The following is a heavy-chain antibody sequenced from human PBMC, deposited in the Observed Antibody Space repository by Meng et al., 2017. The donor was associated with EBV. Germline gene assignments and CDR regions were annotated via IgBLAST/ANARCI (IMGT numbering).Heavy chain of an antibody. V-gene: IGHV1-69*01. Sequence: QVQLVEAVAEVKKLVSPVNDSCRTSGGTFRSDAVSWVRQAPGQGLEWMGGLIPMVGAPHYAQKFQGRVTIIADESTSTHSMELNSLRSEDTAMYYCASESGRGFTPDYWGQGTLVTVSS. D-gene: IGHD3-10*01. CDR1: GGTFRSDA. CDR3: ASESGRGFTPDY. J-gene: IGHJ4*02. CDR2: LIPMVGAP.